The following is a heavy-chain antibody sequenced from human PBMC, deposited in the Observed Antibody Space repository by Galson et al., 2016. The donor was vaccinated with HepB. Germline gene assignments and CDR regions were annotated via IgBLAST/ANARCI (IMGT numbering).Heavy chain of an antibody. CDR2: IHQDGGQR. CDR1: GFTFSSFW. D-gene: IGHD1-26*01. V-gene: IGHV3-7*04. Sequence: SLRLSCAASGFTFSSFWMSWVRQAPGKGLEWVANIHQDGGQRYYGDSVKGRFTVSRDNAKNSLYLHMNSLRVDDTALYYCARGMLVGAGFDYWGQWALVTVSS. CDR3: ARGMLVGAGFDY. J-gene: IGHJ4*02.